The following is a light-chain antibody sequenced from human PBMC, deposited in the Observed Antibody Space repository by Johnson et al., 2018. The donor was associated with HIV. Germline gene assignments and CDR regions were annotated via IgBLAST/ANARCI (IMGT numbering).Light chain of an antibody. V-gene: IGLV1-51*02. CDR2: ENN. Sequence: QSVLTQPPSVSAAPGQKVTISCSGSSSNIGNNYVSWYQQLPGTAPKLLIYENNKRPSGIPDRFSGSKSGPSATLGITGLQTGDEADYYCGTWDNSLSTGGVFGTGTNVTFL. CDR3: GTWDNSLSTGGV. CDR1: SSNIGNNY. J-gene: IGLJ1*01.